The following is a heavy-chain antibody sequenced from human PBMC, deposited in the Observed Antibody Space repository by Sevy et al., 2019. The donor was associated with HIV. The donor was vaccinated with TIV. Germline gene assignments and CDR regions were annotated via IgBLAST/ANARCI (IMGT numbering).Heavy chain of an antibody. J-gene: IGHJ4*02. V-gene: IGHV3-30*18. Sequence: GGSLRLSCAASGFTFNTYGMHWVRQAPGKGLEWVAVISFDGNSNDYADSVKGRLTISRDNSKNTLYLHMNSLRAEDTAVYYCAKSYASGNYYNVAKDSWGQGTLVTVSS. D-gene: IGHD3-10*01. CDR1: GFTFNTYG. CDR2: ISFDGNSN. CDR3: AKSYASGNYYNVAKDS.